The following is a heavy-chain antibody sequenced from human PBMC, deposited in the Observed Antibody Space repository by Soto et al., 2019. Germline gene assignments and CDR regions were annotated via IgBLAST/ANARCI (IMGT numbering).Heavy chain of an antibody. J-gene: IGHJ2*01. Sequence: EVQLLESGGGLVQPGGSLRLSCAGSGFTFGTYAMSWVRLAPGRGLEWVSAIKSGGETTYYPDSVKGWFTISRDNSKNTLYMHMNSLRAEDTAIYCCAKAPRGGHYGDWYFDLWGRGTLVTVSS. V-gene: IGHV3-23*01. CDR2: IKSGGETT. CDR3: AKAPRGGHYGDWYFDL. CDR1: GFTFGTYA. D-gene: IGHD3-10*01.